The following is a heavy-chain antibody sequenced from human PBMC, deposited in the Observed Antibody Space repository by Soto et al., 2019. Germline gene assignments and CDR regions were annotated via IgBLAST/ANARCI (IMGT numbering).Heavy chain of an antibody. CDR2: IYYTGSS. Sequence: SETLSLTCTVSGGSVSSGSFYWTWIRQPPGRTLEWIGFIYYTGSSTYNPSLESRVSMSVDTSRNQFSMKLTSVTAAETAVYYCARDPLSGDYRGDSWGPGTLVTVSS. J-gene: IGHJ5*01. CDR3: ARDPLSGDYRGDS. D-gene: IGHD4-17*01. V-gene: IGHV4-61*01. CDR1: GGSVSSGSFY.